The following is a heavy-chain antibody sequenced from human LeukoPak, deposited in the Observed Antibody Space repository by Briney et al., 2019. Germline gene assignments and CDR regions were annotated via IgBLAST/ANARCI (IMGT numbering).Heavy chain of an antibody. CDR2: ISSSGSTI. CDR3: AELGITMIGGV. Sequence: GGSLRLSCAASGFTVSSYEMNSVRQAAGKGLEWVSYISSSGSTIYYADSVKGRFTITRDNAKNSLYLQMNSLRAEDTAVYYCAELGITMIGGVWGKGTTVTISS. V-gene: IGHV3-48*03. CDR1: GFTVSSYE. D-gene: IGHD3-10*02. J-gene: IGHJ6*04.